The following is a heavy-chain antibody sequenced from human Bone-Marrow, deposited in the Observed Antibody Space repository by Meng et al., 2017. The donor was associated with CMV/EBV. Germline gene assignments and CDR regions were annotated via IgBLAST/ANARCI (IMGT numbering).Heavy chain of an antibody. CDR2: IKQDGSEK. J-gene: IGHJ4*02. D-gene: IGHD3-10*01. Sequence: GGSLRLSCAASGFSFRGSAMTWVRQAPGKGLEWVANIKQDGSEKYYVDSVKGRFTISRDNAKNTLYLQMNTLRAEDTAVYYCVKGGHLGDYWGQGTLVTVSS. V-gene: IGHV3-7*01. CDR1: GFSFRGSA. CDR3: VKGGHLGDY.